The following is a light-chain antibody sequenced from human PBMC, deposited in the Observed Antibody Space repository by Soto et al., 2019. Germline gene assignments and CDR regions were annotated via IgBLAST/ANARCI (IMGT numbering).Light chain of an antibody. Sequence: IVLTQSPASLSLSPGERATLSCRASQSVGISLAWYRHKPGQAPRLLIYNVSKRAAGVPARFSGSGSGTDFTLTISSLEPEDFATYYCQQYYSFPPTFGQGTKLEIK. CDR1: QSVGIS. V-gene: IGKV3-11*01. CDR3: QQYYSFPPT. CDR2: NVS. J-gene: IGKJ2*01.